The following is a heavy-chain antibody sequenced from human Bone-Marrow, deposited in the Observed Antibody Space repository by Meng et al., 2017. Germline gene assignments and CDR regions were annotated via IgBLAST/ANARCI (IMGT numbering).Heavy chain of an antibody. CDR2: IYTIGRT. D-gene: IGHD2-2*01. CDR3: ARVPAAKSRYYFDY. Sequence: SETLSPTCTVSGGSIPSGSSYWNWIRQPAGKGLEWIGRIYTIGRTNSNPSLKSRVTISVDTSKNQLSLKLSSVTAADTAVYYCARVPAAKSRYYFDYWGQGTVVTVSS. V-gene: IGHV4-61*02. J-gene: IGHJ4*02. CDR1: GGSIPSGSSY.